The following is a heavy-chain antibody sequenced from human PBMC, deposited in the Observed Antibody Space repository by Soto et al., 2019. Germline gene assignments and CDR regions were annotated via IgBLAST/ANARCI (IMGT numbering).Heavy chain of an antibody. V-gene: IGHV4-59*01. CDR2: IFYSGFT. J-gene: IGHJ4*02. Sequence: SETLSLTCTVSGGSISSDYWSWIRQPAGKGLEWIGYIFYSGFTNYNPSLKSRVTISVDTSKNQFSLKLTSMAAADTAVYYCAREGYRTSSSLYWGQGILVTVSS. CDR3: AREGYRTSSSLY. CDR1: GGSISSDY. D-gene: IGHD6-6*01.